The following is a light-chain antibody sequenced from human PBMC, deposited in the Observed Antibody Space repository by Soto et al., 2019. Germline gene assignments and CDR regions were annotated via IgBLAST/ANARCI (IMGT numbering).Light chain of an antibody. J-gene: IGKJ5*01. CDR2: DAS. CDR3: QQAASFPIT. Sequence: DIQMTQSPSSLSASVGDRVTITCRASQSVSNWLAWYQQKSGKAPKLLIYDASSLQSGVPSRFSGSGSGTDFTLTINGLQPEDFATYYCQQAASFPITFGQGTRLEI. CDR1: QSVSNW. V-gene: IGKV1-12*01.